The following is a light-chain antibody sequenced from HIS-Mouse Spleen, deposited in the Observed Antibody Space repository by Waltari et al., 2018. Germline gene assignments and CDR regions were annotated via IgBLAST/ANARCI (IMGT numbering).Light chain of an antibody. J-gene: IGLJ2*01. CDR1: ALPKQY. CDR3: YSTDSSGNHRV. Sequence: SYELTQPPSVSVSPGQTSRITYSGDALPKQYTYWYQQKSGQAPVLVIYEDSKRPSGIPERFSGSSSGTMATLTISGAQVEDEADYYCYSTDSSGNHRVFGGGTKLTVL. V-gene: IGLV3-10*01. CDR2: EDS.